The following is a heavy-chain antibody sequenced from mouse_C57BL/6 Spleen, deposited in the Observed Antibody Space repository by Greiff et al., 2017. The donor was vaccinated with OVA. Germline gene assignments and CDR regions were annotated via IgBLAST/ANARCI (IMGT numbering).Heavy chain of an antibody. CDR2: IRLKSGYYAT. J-gene: IGHJ3*01. CDR1: GFTFSNYW. D-gene: IGHD4-1*01. V-gene: IGHV6-3*01. CDR3: TGPFNWDWSWFAY. Sequence: EVKLVESGGGLVQPGGSMKLSCVASGFTFSNYWMNWVRQSPEKGLEWVAQIRLKSGYYATNYAESVKGRFTISREESKSSVYMQMNNLSAEDTGIYYCTGPFNWDWSWFAYWGQGTLVTVSA.